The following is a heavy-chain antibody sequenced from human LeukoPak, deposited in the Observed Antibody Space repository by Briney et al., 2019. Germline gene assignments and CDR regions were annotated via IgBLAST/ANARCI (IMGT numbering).Heavy chain of an antibody. CDR2: IKEDGSDK. CDR1: GFTFSTYW. V-gene: IGHV3-7*01. Sequence: GGSLRLSCAASGFTFSTYWMKWVRQAPGKGLEWVASIKEDGSDKYYVDSVKGRFSISRDNAKNSLYLQMNSLRTEDTAVYYCAKGGHYNFDYWGQGTLVTVSS. D-gene: IGHD4-11*01. J-gene: IGHJ4*02. CDR3: AKGGHYNFDY.